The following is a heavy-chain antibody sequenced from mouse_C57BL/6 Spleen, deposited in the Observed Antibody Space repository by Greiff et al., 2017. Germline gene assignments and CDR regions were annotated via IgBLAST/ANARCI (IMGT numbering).Heavy chain of an antibody. CDR3: ARSYGSSLWFAY. Sequence: VQLQQSGPELVKPGASVKISCKASGYTFTDYYMNWVKQSHGKSLEWIGDINPNNGGTSYNQKFKGKATLTVDKSSSTAYMELRSLTSEDSAVYYCARSYGSSLWFAYWGQGTLVTVSA. V-gene: IGHV1-26*01. J-gene: IGHJ3*01. CDR2: INPNNGGT. CDR1: GYTFTDYY. D-gene: IGHD1-1*01.